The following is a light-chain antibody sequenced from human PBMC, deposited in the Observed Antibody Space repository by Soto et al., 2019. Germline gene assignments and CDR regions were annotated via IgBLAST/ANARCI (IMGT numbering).Light chain of an antibody. CDR2: KAS. J-gene: IGKJ1*01. CDR1: QSVLYSSNNKNY. V-gene: IGKV4-1*01. CDR3: QQYNSYSWT. Sequence: DIVMTQSPDSLAVSLGEMATINCKSSQSVLYSSNNKNYLAWYQQKPGQPPKLLIYKASSLESGVPSRFSGSGSGTEFTLTISSLQPDDFATYYCQQYNSYSWTFGQGTKVDIK.